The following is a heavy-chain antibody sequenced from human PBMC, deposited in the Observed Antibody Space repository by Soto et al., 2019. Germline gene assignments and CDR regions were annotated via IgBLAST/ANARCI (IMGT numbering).Heavy chain of an antibody. D-gene: IGHD3-3*01. J-gene: IGHJ6*02. CDR2: IYPGDSDT. CDR3: ARQFLEWSHEFETARGYYYYGMDV. Sequence: PGESLKISCKGSGYSFTSYWIGWVRQMPGKGLEWMGIIYPGDSDTRYSPSFQGQVTISADKSISTAYLQWSSLKASDTAMYYCARQFLEWSHEFETARGYYYYGMDVWGQGTTVTVSS. CDR1: GYSFTSYW. V-gene: IGHV5-51*01.